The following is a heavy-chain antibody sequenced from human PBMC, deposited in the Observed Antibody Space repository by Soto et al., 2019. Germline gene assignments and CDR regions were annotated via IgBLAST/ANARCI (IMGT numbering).Heavy chain of an antibody. D-gene: IGHD5-12*01. CDR1: GFTFNTYA. V-gene: IGHV3-23*01. CDR2: ISDSGGRT. Sequence: EVQLLESGGGLVQPGGSLRLSCAASGFTFNTYAMSWVRQAPGKGLEWVSAISDSGGRTYYADSVKGRFTMSSDLSASSLFLQMDSLRGEDTAVYYCAKDAVSGDGVWLLDSWGQGTAVTVSS. CDR3: AKDAVSGDGVWLLDS. J-gene: IGHJ6*02.